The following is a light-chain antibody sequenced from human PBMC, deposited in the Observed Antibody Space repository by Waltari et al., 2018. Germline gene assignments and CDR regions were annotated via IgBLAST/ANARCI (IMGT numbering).Light chain of an antibody. J-gene: IGLJ2*01. Sequence: FLLTQPHPVSESPGKTITISCTRSGGSIASDYVQWYQQRPGSAPTTVIFENFQRPSGVPHRFSGSIDSSSNSASLIISGLKTEDEADYYCQSSDNNTVFFGGGTRLTVL. CDR2: ENF. CDR1: GGSIASDY. V-gene: IGLV6-57*04. CDR3: QSSDNNTVF.